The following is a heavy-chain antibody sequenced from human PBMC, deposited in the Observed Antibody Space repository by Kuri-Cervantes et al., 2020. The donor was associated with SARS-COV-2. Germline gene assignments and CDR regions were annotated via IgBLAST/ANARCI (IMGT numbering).Heavy chain of an antibody. CDR1: GGSISSGGYS. Sequence: SETLSLTCAVSGGSISSGGYSWSWIRQPPGKGLEWIGYIYHSGSTYYNPSLKSRVTISVDRSKNQFSLKLSSVTAADTAVYHCARISTYYFDYWGQGTLVTVSS. CDR2: IYHSGST. J-gene: IGHJ4*02. CDR3: ARISTYYFDY. V-gene: IGHV4-30-2*01.